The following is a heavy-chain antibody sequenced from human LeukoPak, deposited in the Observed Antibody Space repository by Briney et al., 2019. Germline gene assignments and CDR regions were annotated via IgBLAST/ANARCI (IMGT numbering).Heavy chain of an antibody. J-gene: IGHJ4*02. Sequence: SETLSLTCTVSGGSISSYYWSWLRQPPGKGLEWIGYIYYSGSTNYNPSLKSRVTISVDTSKNQFSLKLSSVTAADTAVYYCAMANDDRYFDYWGQGTLVTVSS. CDR1: GGSISSYY. V-gene: IGHV4-59*01. CDR2: IYYSGST. CDR3: AMANDDRYFDY. D-gene: IGHD1-1*01.